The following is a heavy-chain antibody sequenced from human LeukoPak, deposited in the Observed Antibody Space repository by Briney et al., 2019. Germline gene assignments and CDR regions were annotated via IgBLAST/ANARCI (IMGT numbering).Heavy chain of an antibody. CDR3: ARVSVRRRFLDY. D-gene: IGHD3-16*01. Sequence: PSETLSLTCTVSGGSISSGDYYWSWIRQPPGKGLEWIGYIYYSGTTYYNPSLESRVTISVDTSKNQFSLELSSATAADTAVYYCARVSVRRRFLDYWGQGTLVTVSS. V-gene: IGHV4-30-4*08. CDR1: GGSISSGDYY. J-gene: IGHJ4*02. CDR2: IYYSGTT.